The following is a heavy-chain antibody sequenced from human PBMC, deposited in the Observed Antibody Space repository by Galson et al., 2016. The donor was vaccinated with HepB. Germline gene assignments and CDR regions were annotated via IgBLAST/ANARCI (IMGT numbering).Heavy chain of an antibody. V-gene: IGHV3-30*03. CDR3: AREVNWTSYGMDV. CDR1: GFTFSSYG. CDR2: ISYGGGNK. D-gene: IGHD1-1*01. Sequence: SLRLSCAASGFTFSSYGMHWVRQAPGKGLEWVAFISYGGGNKYYAVSVKGRFTISRDNSKNTLYLQMNSLRVEDAAVYYRAREVNWTSYGMDVWGQGTTVTVSS. J-gene: IGHJ6*02.